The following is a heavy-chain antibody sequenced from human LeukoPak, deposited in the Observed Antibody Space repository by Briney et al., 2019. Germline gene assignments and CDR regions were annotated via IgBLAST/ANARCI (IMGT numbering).Heavy chain of an antibody. CDR1: GFTVSSIY. CDR3: AKVSCSSTSCPLDY. Sequence: PGGSLRLSCVASGFTVSSIYMTWVRQAPGKGLEWVSVIYSGGTTYYTDSVKGRFTISRDNSKNTLYLQMNSLRAEDTAVYYCAKVSCSSTSCPLDYWGQGTLVTVSS. D-gene: IGHD2-2*01. CDR2: IYSGGTT. J-gene: IGHJ4*02. V-gene: IGHV3-66*02.